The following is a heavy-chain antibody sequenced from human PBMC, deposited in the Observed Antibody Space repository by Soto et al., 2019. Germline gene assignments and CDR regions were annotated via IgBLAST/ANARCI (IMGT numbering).Heavy chain of an antibody. CDR2: TYYRSKWNN. D-gene: IGHD2-2*01. J-gene: IGHJ6*02. Sequence: SQTLSLTCVISGDNVSSKSAAWNWIRRSPSRGLEWLGRTYYRSKWNNDYAVSVQSRITINPDTSKNQFSLKLSFVTAADTAVYYCARENRRISSRIHGMDVWGQGTTVTVSS. CDR1: GDNVSSKSAA. V-gene: IGHV6-1*01. CDR3: ARENRRISSRIHGMDV.